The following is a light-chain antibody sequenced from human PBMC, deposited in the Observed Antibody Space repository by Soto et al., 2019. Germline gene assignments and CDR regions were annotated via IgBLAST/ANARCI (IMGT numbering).Light chain of an antibody. J-gene: IGKJ1*01. CDR1: QGIRHD. V-gene: IGKV1-17*01. CDR3: IQNHSFPVT. CDR2: SAS. Sequence: DIQMTQSPSSLYASVGDRVTITCRASQGIRHDLGWFQQKPGKDPKRLIYSASSVQSGVPSRFSGSGSGTTFTLTISTLLTEDLASNLCIQNHSFPVTFGQGTKLEIK.